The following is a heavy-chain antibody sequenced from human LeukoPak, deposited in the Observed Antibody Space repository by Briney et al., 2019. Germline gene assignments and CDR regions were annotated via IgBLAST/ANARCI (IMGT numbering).Heavy chain of an antibody. J-gene: IGHJ6*03. CDR2: ISRSGNNI. Sequence: GGSLRLSCAASEFTFSNYAMNWVRQAPGKGLEWVSYISRSGNNIYYADSVKGRFTISRDNAKKSLYLQMNSLRVEDTAVYYCARGAMDVWGKGTTVTVSS. D-gene: IGHD4/OR15-4a*01. CDR3: ARGAMDV. V-gene: IGHV3-48*04. CDR1: EFTFSNYA.